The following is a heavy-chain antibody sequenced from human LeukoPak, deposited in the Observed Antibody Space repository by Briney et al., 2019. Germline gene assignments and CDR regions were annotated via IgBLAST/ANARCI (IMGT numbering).Heavy chain of an antibody. CDR2: ISNNGGYT. J-gene: IGHJ4*02. D-gene: IGHD2-15*01. CDR1: GFTFSSSA. CDR3: AKQLGYCSDGSCYFPY. Sequence: RAGGSLRLSCAASGFTFSSSAMSWVRPAPGKGLEWVSAISNNGGYTYYADSVQGRFTISRDNSKSTLCLQMNSLRAEDTAVYYCAKQLGYCSDGSCYFPYWGQGTLVTVSS. V-gene: IGHV3-23*01.